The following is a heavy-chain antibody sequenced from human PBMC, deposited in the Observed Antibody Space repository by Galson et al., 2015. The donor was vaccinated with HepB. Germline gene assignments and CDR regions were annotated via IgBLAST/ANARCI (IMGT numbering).Heavy chain of an antibody. CDR1: GFDSGFDFDDYT. Sequence: SLRLSCAASGFDSGFDFDDYTMHWVRQRPGKGLEWVSLISWDASATTYADSVKGRFSVSRDNNRNYLFLQMNSLRSEDSAFYYCAKDGGLGSRSYYNVYFDSWGQGTLVTVS. CDR2: ISWDASAT. J-gene: IGHJ4*02. CDR3: AKDGGLGSRSYYNVYFDS. D-gene: IGHD3-10*01. V-gene: IGHV3-43*01.